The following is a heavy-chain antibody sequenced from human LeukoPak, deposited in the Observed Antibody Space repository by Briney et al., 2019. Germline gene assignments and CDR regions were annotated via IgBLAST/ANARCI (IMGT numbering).Heavy chain of an antibody. J-gene: IGHJ4*02. D-gene: IGHD5-24*01. V-gene: IGHV3-9*01. CDR3: ARGDGYTWPLDY. CDR1: GFTFDDYA. Sequence: TGRSLRLSCAASGFTFDDYAMHWVRQAPGKGLEWVSGISWNSGSIGYADSVKGRFTISRDNAKNSLYLQMNSLRAEDTAVYYCARGDGYTWPLDYWGQGTLVTVSS. CDR2: ISWNSGSI.